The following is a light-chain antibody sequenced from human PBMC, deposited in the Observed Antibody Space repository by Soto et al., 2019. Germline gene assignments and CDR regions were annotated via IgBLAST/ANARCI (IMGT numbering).Light chain of an antibody. CDR2: EVT. CDR1: NSDIGGYNM. CDR3: SSYTRAKTYV. V-gene: IGLV2-14*01. J-gene: IGLJ1*01. Sequence: SALTQPASVSGSPGQSITISCTGTNSDIGGYNMVSCYQQHPRKAPNLMIYEVTNRPSGISDRFSASKSGNTASLIISGLQAEDEGDYYCSSYTRAKTYVFGTGTKVTVL.